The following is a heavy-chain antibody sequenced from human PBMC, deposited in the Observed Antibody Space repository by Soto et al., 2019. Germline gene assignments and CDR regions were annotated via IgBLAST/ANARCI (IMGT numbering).Heavy chain of an antibody. V-gene: IGHV1-8*01. CDR1: GYTFTSYD. D-gene: IGHD3-3*01. J-gene: IGHJ6*02. CDR3: ARGGIGGFYDFWSGYGSRDGMDV. Sequence: RASVKVSCKASGYTFTSYDINWVRQATGQGLEWMGWMNPNSGNTGYAQKFQGRVTMTRNTSISTAYMELSSLRSEDTAVYYCARGGIGGFYDFWSGYGSRDGMDVWGQGTTVTVSS. CDR2: MNPNSGNT.